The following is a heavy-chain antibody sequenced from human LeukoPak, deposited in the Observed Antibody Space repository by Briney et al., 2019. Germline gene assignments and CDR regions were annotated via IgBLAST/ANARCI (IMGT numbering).Heavy chain of an antibody. CDR2: TSSNGGST. CDR1: GFTFSSYA. D-gene: IGHD1-1*01. CDR3: ARVSKTGTFDY. J-gene: IGHJ4*02. V-gene: IGHV3-64*01. Sequence: GGSLRLSCAASGFTFSSYAMHWVRQAPGKGLEYVSATSSNGGSTYYANSVKGRFTISRDNSKNTLYLQMGSLRAEDMAVYYCARVSKTGTFDYWGQGTLVTVSS.